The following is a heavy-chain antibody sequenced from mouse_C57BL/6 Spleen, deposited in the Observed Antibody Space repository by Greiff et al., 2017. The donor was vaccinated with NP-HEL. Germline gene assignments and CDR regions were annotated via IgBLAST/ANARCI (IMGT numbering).Heavy chain of an antibody. Sequence: EVQLQQSGPELVKPGASVKISCKASGYTFTDYYMNWVKQSHGKSLEWIGDINPNNGGTSYNQKFKGKATLTVDKSSSTAYMELRSLTSEDSAVYYCARDCDYDVNYFDYWGQGTTLTVSS. J-gene: IGHJ2*01. D-gene: IGHD2-4*01. CDR2: INPNNGGT. CDR3: ARDCDYDVNYFDY. V-gene: IGHV1-26*01. CDR1: GYTFTDYY.